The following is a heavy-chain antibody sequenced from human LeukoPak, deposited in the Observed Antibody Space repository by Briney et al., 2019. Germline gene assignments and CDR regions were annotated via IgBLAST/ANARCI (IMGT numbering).Heavy chain of an antibody. D-gene: IGHD6-19*01. CDR1: GFTFSDYY. J-gene: IGHJ5*02. Sequence: GGSLRLSCAASGFTFSDYYMTWIRQAPGRGLEWISYINGSSSDTKYADSVKGRFTISRDNAKNTLYLQMNSLRAEDTAVYYCARERTSGWDAFDTWGQGTLVTVSS. CDR2: INGSSSDT. V-gene: IGHV3-11*06. CDR3: ARERTSGWDAFDT.